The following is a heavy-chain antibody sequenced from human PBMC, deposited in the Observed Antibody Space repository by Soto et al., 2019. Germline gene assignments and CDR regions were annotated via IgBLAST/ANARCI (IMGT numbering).Heavy chain of an antibody. CDR3: ARVIVVVAATQNSGNWFDP. Sequence: SETLSLTCAVSGGSISSGGYYWSWIRQPPGKGLEWIGEINHSGSTNYNPSLKSRVTISVDTSKNQFSLKLSSVTAADTAVYYCARVIVVVAATQNSGNWFDPWGQGTLVTVSS. V-gene: IGHV4-34*01. CDR2: INHSGST. D-gene: IGHD2-15*01. CDR1: GGSISSGGYY. J-gene: IGHJ5*02.